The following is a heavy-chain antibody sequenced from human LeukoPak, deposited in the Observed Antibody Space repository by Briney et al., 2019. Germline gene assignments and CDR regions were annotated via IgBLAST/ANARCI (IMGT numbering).Heavy chain of an antibody. D-gene: IGHD5-18*01. V-gene: IGHV3-30*18. Sequence: GGSLRLSCAASGFTFSNYGIHWVRQAPGKGLGWVAVISYDGSNKYYADSVKGRFTISRDNSKNTLYLQMNSLRGEDTAVYYCAKDLMGYSYGSSDYWGQGTLVTVSS. CDR2: ISYDGSNK. CDR1: GFTFSNYG. CDR3: AKDLMGYSYGSSDY. J-gene: IGHJ4*02.